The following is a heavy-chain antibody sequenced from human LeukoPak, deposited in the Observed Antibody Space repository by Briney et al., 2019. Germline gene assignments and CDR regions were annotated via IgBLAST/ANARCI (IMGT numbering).Heavy chain of an antibody. D-gene: IGHD3-10*01. V-gene: IGHV3-23*01. CDR2: INGRGDNT. CDR3: AKDRGSPGFNWFDP. CDR1: GVIISSYA. J-gene: IGHJ5*02. Sequence: GGTLRLSCAASGVIISSYAMSWVRQAPGKGLEWVSAINGRGDNTYYADFVKGRFTISGDNSKSTMYLQMNSLRTADTAVYYCAKDRGSPGFNWFDPWGQGTLVTVSS.